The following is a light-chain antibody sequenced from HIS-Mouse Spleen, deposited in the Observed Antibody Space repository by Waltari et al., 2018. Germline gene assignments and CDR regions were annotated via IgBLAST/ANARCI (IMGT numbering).Light chain of an antibody. V-gene: IGLV2-23*01. J-gene: IGLJ2*01. CDR1: SSDVWSSNL. CDR3: CSYAGSSPYVV. Sequence: QSALTQPASVSGSPGQSITISCTGTSSDVWSSNLVSWYQQHPGKAPKLMIYEGSKRPSGVSNRFSGSKSGNTASLTISGLQAEDEADYYCCSYAGSSPYVVFGGGTKLTVL. CDR2: EGS.